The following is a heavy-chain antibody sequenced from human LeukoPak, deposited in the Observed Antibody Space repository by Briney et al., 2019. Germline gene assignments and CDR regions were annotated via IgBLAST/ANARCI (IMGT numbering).Heavy chain of an antibody. D-gene: IGHD5-24*01. V-gene: IGHV3-23*01. CDR3: VTRDAYKPRYFMEV. J-gene: IGHJ6*03. CDR2: ISGSGGST. CDR1: GFTFSSYA. Sequence: PGGSLRLSCAASGFTFSSYAMSWVRQAPGKGLEWVSAISGSGGSTYYADSVKGRFTISRDNSKNTLYLQMNSLKTEDTAVYYCVTRDAYKPRYFMEVWGKGTTVTVSS.